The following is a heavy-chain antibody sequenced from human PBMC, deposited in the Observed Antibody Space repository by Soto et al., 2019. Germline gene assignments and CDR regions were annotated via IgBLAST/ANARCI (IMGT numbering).Heavy chain of an antibody. V-gene: IGHV5-51*01. CDR1: GYSFTSYW. J-gene: IGHJ6*02. Sequence: AGESLKISCKGSGYSFTSYWIGWVRQMPGKGLEWMGIIYPGDSDTRYSPSFQGQVTISADKSISTAYLQWSSLKASDTAMYYCARSVDTAMVENVGMDVWGQGTTVTVSS. CDR3: ARSVDTAMVENVGMDV. D-gene: IGHD5-18*01. CDR2: IYPGDSDT.